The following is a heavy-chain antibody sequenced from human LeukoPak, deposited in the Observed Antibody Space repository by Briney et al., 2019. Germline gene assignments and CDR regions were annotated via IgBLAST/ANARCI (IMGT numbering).Heavy chain of an antibody. CDR3: ARHQYQLSALDY. D-gene: IGHD2-2*01. J-gene: IGHJ4*02. V-gene: IGHV4-30-2*01. CDR1: GGSISSGGYY. CDR2: IYHSGST. Sequence: SETLSLTCTVSGGSISSGGYYWSWIRQPPGQGLEWIGYIYHSGSTYYNPSLKSRVTISVDTSKNQFSLNLNSVTAADTAVYYCARHQYQLSALDYWGQGTLVTVSS.